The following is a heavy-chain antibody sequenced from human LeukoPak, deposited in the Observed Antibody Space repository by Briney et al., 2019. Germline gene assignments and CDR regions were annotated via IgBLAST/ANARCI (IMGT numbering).Heavy chain of an antibody. J-gene: IGHJ6*02. CDR1: GGSISSYY. D-gene: IGHD6-6*01. CDR2: IYYSGST. V-gene: IGHV4-59*08. CDR3: ARRGRRLVLGWDYYYYGMDV. Sequence: SETLSLTCTVSGGSISSYYWSWIRQPPGNGLEWIGYIYYSGSTNYNPSLKSRVTISVDTSKNQFSLKLSSVTAADTAVYYCARRGRRLVLGWDYYYYGMDVWGQGTTVTVSS.